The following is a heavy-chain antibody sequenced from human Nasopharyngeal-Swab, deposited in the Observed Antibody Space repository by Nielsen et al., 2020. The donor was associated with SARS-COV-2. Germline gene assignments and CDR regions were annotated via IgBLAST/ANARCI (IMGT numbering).Heavy chain of an antibody. CDR3: ARSSGWYVRRTSYFDY. V-gene: IGHV3-48*01. CDR2: ISSSSSTI. J-gene: IGHJ4*02. CDR1: GFTFSSYS. D-gene: IGHD6-19*01. Sequence: GGSLRLSCAASGFTFSSYSMNWVRQAPGKGLEWVSYISSSSSTIYYADSVKGRFTISRDNAKNSLYLQMNSLRAEDTAVYYCARSSGWYVRRTSYFDYWGQGTLVTVSS.